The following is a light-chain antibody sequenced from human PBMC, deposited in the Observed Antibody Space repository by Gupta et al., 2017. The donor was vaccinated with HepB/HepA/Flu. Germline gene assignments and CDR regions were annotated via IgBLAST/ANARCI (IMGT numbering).Light chain of an antibody. V-gene: IGLV2-23*02. Sequence: QSALTPPASVSGSPGQSLTISCTGTSSDVGNYNLVSWYQQHPGKAPKLIIYDVTKRPSGVSNRFSGSKSGNTASLTISGLQAEDEAHYYCCSYAGSNTFVIFGGGTKLTVL. J-gene: IGLJ2*01. CDR1: SSDVGNYNL. CDR2: DVT. CDR3: CSYAGSNTFVI.